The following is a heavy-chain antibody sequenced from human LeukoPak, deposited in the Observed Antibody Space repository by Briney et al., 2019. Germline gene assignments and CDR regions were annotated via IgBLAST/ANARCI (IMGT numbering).Heavy chain of an antibody. D-gene: IGHD3-22*01. CDR1: GFTFSSYA. J-gene: IGHJ5*02. Sequence: PGGSLRLSCAASGFTFSSYAMSWVRQAPGKGLEWVSAISGSGGSTYYADSVKGRFTISRDNSKNTLYLQMISLIAEDTAVYYCAKYSFYYYDSSGSYNWFDPWGQGTLVTVSS. CDR3: AKYSFYYYDSSGSYNWFDP. CDR2: ISGSGGST. V-gene: IGHV3-23*01.